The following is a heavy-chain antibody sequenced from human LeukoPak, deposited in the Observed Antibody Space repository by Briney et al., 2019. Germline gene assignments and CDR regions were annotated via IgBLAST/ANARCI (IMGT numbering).Heavy chain of an antibody. D-gene: IGHD2-2*02. Sequence: PSETLSLTCAVYGGSFSGYYWSWIRQPPGKGLEWIGEINHSGSTNYNPSLKSRVTISVDTSKNQFSLKLSSVTAADTAVYYCARADRRDGYTDYWGQGTLVTVSS. CDR3: ARADRRDGYTDY. CDR2: INHSGST. V-gene: IGHV4-34*01. J-gene: IGHJ4*02. CDR1: GGSFSGYY.